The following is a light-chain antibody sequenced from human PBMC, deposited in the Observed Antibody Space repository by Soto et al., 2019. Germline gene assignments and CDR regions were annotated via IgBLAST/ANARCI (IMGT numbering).Light chain of an antibody. V-gene: IGKV3-11*01. CDR1: QSVSSY. CDR3: QQAGLT. J-gene: IGKJ4*01. CDR2: DAS. Sequence: EIVLTQSPATLSLSPGERATLSCRASQSVSSYLAWYQQKPGQAPRLLIYDASNRATGIPARFSGSGSGTDFTLTISGLEPADFAVYCCQQAGLTFGGGPKVEIQ.